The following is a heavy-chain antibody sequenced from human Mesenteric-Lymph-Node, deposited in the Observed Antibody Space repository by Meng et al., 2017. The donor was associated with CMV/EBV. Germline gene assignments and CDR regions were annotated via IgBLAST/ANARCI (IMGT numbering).Heavy chain of an antibody. J-gene: IGHJ4*01. CDR1: GFTFSSYW. V-gene: IGHV3-74*01. CDR2: INSDGSST. CDR3: VRRGFTAAAFDY. Sequence: GGSLRLSCAASGFTFSSYWMHWVRQAPGKGLVWVSRINSDGSSTSYADSVKGRFTISRDNAKNTLYLQMSSLRAEDTAVYYCVRRGFTAAAFDYWGHGALVTVSS. D-gene: IGHD6-25*01.